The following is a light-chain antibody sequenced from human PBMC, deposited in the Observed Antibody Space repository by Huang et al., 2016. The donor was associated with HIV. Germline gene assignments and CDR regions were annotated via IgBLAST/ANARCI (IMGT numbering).Light chain of an antibody. CDR3: QQTYSTPRT. Sequence: DIQMTQSPSSLSASVGDRVTITCRASQTINTYLNWYQQKPGKSHKLLIYAASSLHSWVPSRFSGSGSGTDFTLTISGLQREDFATYFCQQTYSTPRTFGQGTRVEIK. J-gene: IGKJ1*01. CDR2: AAS. CDR1: QTINTY. V-gene: IGKV1-39*01.